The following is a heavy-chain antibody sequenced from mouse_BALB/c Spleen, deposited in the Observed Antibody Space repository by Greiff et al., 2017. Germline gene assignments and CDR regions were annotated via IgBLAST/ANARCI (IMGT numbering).Heavy chain of an antibody. CDR3: TKSGQLGMFDY. V-gene: IGHV14-3*02. CDR1: GFNIKDSY. J-gene: IGHJ2*01. CDR2: IDPANGNT. Sequence: VQLQQSGAELVKPGASVKLSCTASGFNIKDSYMHWVQQRPEQGLEWIGRIDPANGNTKYDPKFQGKATITADTSSNTAYLQLSSLTSEDTAVYYCTKSGQLGMFDYWGQGTTLTVSS. D-gene: IGHD3-1*01.